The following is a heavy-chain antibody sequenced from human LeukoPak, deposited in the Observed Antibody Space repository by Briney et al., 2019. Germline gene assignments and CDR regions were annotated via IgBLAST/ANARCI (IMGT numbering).Heavy chain of an antibody. J-gene: IGHJ3*02. Sequence: GGSLRLSCAASGFSFSSYEINWVRQAPGKGLEWVAYIGSSGSTVYYADSVKGRFTISRDNTKKSLYLQMNSLRDEDTAVYYCARDTLLYADSPDAFDMWGQGTMVTVSS. CDR1: GFSFSSYE. D-gene: IGHD4-17*01. V-gene: IGHV3-48*03. CDR3: ARDTLLYADSPDAFDM. CDR2: IGSSGSTV.